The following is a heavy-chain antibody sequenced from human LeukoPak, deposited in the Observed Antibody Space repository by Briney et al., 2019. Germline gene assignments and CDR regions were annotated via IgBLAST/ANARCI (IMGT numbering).Heavy chain of an antibody. D-gene: IGHD1-7*01. V-gene: IGHV3-23*01. J-gene: IGHJ4*02. CDR2: IGGSGGNT. CDR1: GFTFSSYA. Sequence: GGSLRLSCAASGFTFSSYAMSWVRQAPGKGLEWVSGIGGSGGNTYYADSVKGRFTISRDNSKNTLYLQMDSLRAEDTAVYYCAKDPDWNLYDCYFDHWGRGTLVTVSS. CDR3: AKDPDWNLYDCYFDH.